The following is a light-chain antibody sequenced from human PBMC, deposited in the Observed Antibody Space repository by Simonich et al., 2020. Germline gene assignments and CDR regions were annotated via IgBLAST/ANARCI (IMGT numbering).Light chain of an antibody. V-gene: IGKV2D-29*02. CDR3: MQSIQLPLT. Sequence: DIVMTQTPLSLSVTPGQPASISCKSSQSLLHSDGKTYLYWYLHKPGQSPQLLLYEVANRFSGVPDRFSGSGSGTDFTLKSSRVEAEDVGVYYCMQSIQLPLTFGGGTKVEIK. CDR2: EVA. J-gene: IGKJ4*01. CDR1: QSLLHSDGKTY.